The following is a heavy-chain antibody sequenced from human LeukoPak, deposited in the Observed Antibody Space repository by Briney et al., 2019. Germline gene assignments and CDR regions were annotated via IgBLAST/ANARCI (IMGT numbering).Heavy chain of an antibody. D-gene: IGHD6-13*01. J-gene: IGHJ4*02. CDR2: IYYSGST. V-gene: IGHV4-59*01. CDR3: ARGHSSSWGIDY. CDR1: GGSISSYY. Sequence: SETLSLTCTVSGGSISSYYWSWIRQPPGKGLEWIGYIYYSGSTNYNPSLKSRVTISVDTSKNQFSLKLSSVTAADTAVYYCARGHSSSWGIDYWGQGTLVTVSS.